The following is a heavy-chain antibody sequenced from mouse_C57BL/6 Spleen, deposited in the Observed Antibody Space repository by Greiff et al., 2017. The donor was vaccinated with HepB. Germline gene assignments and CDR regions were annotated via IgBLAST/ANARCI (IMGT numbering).Heavy chain of an antibody. J-gene: IGHJ4*01. CDR3: AKGDDYDRGYAMDY. CDR1: GFSLTSYG. D-gene: IGHD2-4*01. CDR2: IWSGGST. Sequence: VKLVESGPGLVQPSQSLSITCTVSGFSLTSYGVHWVRQPPGKGLEWLGVIWSGGSTDYNADFISRLSISKDNSKSQVFFKMNSLQADDTAIYYCAKGDDYDRGYAMDYWGQGTSVTVSS. V-gene: IGHV2-4*01.